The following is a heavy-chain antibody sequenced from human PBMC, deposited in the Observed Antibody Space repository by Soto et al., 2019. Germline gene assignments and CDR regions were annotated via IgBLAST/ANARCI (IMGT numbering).Heavy chain of an antibody. CDR1: GYTLTSYG. D-gene: IGHD3-10*01. J-gene: IGHJ4*02. CDR3: ARYSLGESLYYFDY. CDR2: ISAYNGNT. Sequence: ASVKVSCKASGYTLTSYGIIWVRQATGQGLEWMGWISAYNGNTNYAQKLQGRVTMTTDTSTSTAYMELRSLRSDDTAVYYCARYSLGESLYYFDYWGQGTLVTVS. V-gene: IGHV1-18*01.